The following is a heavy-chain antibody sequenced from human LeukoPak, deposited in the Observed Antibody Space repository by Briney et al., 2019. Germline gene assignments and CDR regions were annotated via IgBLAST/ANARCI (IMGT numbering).Heavy chain of an antibody. CDR1: GFTFSSYS. CDR2: ISSSSSTI. Sequence: GGSLRLSCAASGFTFSSYSMNWVRQAPGKGLEWVSYISSSSSTIYYADSVKGRFTISRDNAKNSLYLQMNSLRAEDTAVYYCARVGERYQLLPGAFDIWGQGTMVTVSS. J-gene: IGHJ3*02. V-gene: IGHV3-48*01. CDR3: ARVGERYQLLPGAFDI. D-gene: IGHD2-2*01.